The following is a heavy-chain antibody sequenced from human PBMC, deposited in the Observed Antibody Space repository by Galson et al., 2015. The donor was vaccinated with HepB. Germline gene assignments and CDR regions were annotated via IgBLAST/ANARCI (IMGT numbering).Heavy chain of an antibody. Sequence: SLRLSCAASGFTFSTYDMAWIRQAPGKGLEWVAGITGSGDHTEYADSVRGRFIISRDNSKNTLYLQMDSLRVEDTATFYCAKRAITIGYFPLNDWGQGTLVSVSS. CDR1: GFTFSTYD. CDR3: AKRAITIGYFPLND. CDR2: ITGSGDHT. J-gene: IGHJ4*02. V-gene: IGHV3-23*01. D-gene: IGHD3-9*01.